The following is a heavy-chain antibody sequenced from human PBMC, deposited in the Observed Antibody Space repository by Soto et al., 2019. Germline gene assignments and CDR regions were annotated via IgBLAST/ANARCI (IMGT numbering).Heavy chain of an antibody. CDR3: AKGSGLLTAAAFDI. V-gene: IGHV3-9*01. CDR1: GFTFDDYA. Sequence: GGSLRLSCAASGFTFDDYAMHWVRQAPGKGLEWVSGISWNSGSIGYADSVKGRFTISRDNAKNSLYLQMNSLRAEDTALYYCAKGSGLLTAAAFDIWGQGTMVTVSS. CDR2: ISWNSGSI. J-gene: IGHJ3*02. D-gene: IGHD1-26*01.